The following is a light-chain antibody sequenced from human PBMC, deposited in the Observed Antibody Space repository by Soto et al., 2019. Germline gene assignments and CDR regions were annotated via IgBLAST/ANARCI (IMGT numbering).Light chain of an antibody. J-gene: IGLJ1*01. Sequence: QSVLTQPASVSGSPGQSITISCTGTSSDVGGYNYVSWYQQHPGKAPKLMIYDVSNRPSGVSNRFSGSKSGNTASLTISGLQVEYKLNYYATTYTSSTTRVFEPGTKITIL. CDR2: DVS. CDR3: TTYTSSTTRV. V-gene: IGLV2-14*01. CDR1: SSDVGGYNY.